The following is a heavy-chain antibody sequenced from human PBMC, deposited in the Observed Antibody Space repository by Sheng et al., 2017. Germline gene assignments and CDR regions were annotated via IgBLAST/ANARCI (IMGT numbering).Heavy chain of an antibody. J-gene: IGHJ3*02. CDR3: AREGFAGAFDI. CDR2: ISYDGSNK. Sequence: ESVGGVVQPGRSLRLSCAASGFTFSSYAMHWVRQAPGKGLEWVAVISYDGSNKYYADSVKGRFTISRDNSKNTLYLQMNSLRAEDTAVYYCAREGFAGAFDIWGQGTMVTVSS. CDR1: GFTFSSYA. V-gene: IGHV3-30*04.